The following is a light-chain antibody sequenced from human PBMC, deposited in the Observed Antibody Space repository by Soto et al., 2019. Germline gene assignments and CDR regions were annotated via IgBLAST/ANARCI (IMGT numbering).Light chain of an antibody. CDR3: LQDYTYPWT. Sequence: IQMTQSPSSLSASVRDRVTITCRASQDIGNDLGWYQQKPGKAPNLLIYVASSLRSGVPSRFSGSGSGTHFTLTINSLQAEDSATYFCLQDYTYPWTFGQGTKVEIK. J-gene: IGKJ1*01. V-gene: IGKV1-6*02. CDR1: QDIGND. CDR2: VAS.